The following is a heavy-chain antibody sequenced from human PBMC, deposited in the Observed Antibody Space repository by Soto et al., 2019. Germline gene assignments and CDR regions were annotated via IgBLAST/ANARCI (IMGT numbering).Heavy chain of an antibody. CDR3: ARDWYDILTGPRGPHYYYYGMDV. CDR2: IWYDGSNK. V-gene: IGHV3-33*01. Sequence: GGSLRLSCAASGFTFSSYGMHWVRQAPGKGLEWVAVIWYDGSNKYYADSVKGRFTISRDNSKNTLYLQMNSLRAEDTAVYYCARDWYDILTGPRGPHYYYYGMDVWGQGTTVTVSS. J-gene: IGHJ6*02. D-gene: IGHD3-9*01. CDR1: GFTFSSYG.